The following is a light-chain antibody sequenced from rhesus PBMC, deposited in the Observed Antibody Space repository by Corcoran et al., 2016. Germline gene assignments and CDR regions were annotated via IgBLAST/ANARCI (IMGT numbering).Light chain of an antibody. CDR1: QSVSSY. Sequence: QVILTQSPATLSLSPGERATLSCRASQSVSSYLAWYQQQPGQAPRLLICGASSRATGIPERFSGRWSGTDFTLTISSLEPEDVGVYHCYQHSSGYSFGQGTKVEIK. CDR3: YQHSSGYS. V-gene: IGKV3-10*01. CDR2: GAS. J-gene: IGKJ2*01.